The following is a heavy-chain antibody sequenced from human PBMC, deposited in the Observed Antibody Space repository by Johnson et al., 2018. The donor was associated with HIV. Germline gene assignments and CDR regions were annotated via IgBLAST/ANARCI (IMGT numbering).Heavy chain of an antibody. V-gene: IGHV3-15*01. J-gene: IGHJ3*02. D-gene: IGHD3-10*01. CDR3: ARHFRGGDRGAFDI. Sequence: VQLVESGGGLVQPGGSLRLSCAASGVTFSSYAMHWVRQAPGKGLEWVGRIKSKTDGGTTAYAAPVKGRFTISRDESINTLYRQMNSLRADDRAVYYCARHFRGGDRGAFDIWGQGTMVTVSS. CDR2: IKSKTDGGTT. CDR1: GVTFSSYA.